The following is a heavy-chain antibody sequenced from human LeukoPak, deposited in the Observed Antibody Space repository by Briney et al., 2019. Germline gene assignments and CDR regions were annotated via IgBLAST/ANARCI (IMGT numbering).Heavy chain of an antibody. Sequence: PGGSLRLSCAASGFTFRNYNMHWVRQAPGKGLEWVSAISSGSTYVYYADSVKGRFTISRDNAKKSLYLQMNSLRAEDTAVYHCAREQWFGGSGFDSWGQGTLVTVSS. CDR1: GFTFRNYN. CDR3: AREQWFGGSGFDS. V-gene: IGHV3-21*01. CDR2: ISSGSTYV. D-gene: IGHD3-10*01. J-gene: IGHJ5*01.